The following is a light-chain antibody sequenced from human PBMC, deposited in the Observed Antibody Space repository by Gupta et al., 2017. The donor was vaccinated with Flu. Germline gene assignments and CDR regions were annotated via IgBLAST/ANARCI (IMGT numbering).Light chain of an antibody. CDR2: STS. Sequence: EILMTQSPATLSVSPGERVTLSCRASQSVWSSLAWYQQKPGQAPSLLIYSTSARATGIPARFSGSGSGTEFTLTISSLQSEDFAVYYCQQYNNWPLTFGGGTKVEIK. V-gene: IGKV3-15*01. CDR1: QSVWSS. CDR3: QQYNNWPLT. J-gene: IGKJ4*01.